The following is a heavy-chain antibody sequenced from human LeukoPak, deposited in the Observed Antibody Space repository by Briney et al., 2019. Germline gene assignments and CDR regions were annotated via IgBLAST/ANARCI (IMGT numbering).Heavy chain of an antibody. D-gene: IGHD2-2*01. CDR1: GYTFTGYY. CDR2: INPNSGGT. J-gene: IGHJ5*02. Sequence: ASVKVSCKASGYTFTGYYMHWVRQAPGQGLEWMGWINPNSGGTNYAQKFQGWVTMTRDTSISTAYMELGRLRSDDTAVYYCARAQYQLLDNWFDPWGQGTLVTVSS. CDR3: ARAQYQLLDNWFDP. V-gene: IGHV1-2*04.